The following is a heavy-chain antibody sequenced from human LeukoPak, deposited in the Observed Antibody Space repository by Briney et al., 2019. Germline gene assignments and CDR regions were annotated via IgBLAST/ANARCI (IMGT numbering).Heavy chain of an antibody. D-gene: IGHD6-19*01. CDR2: IYYSGST. V-gene: IGHV4-61*05. J-gene: IGHJ4*02. Sequence: ASETLSLTCTVSGGSISSSSYYWGWIRQPPGKGLEWTGYIYYSGSTNYNPSLNSRVTISVDTSKNQFSLRLSSVTAADTAIYYCARAVSGRFDYWGQGTLVTVSS. CDR1: GGSISSSSYY. CDR3: ARAVSGRFDY.